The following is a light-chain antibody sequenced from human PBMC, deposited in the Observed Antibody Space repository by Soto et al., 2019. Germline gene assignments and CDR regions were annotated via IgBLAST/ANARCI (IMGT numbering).Light chain of an antibody. CDR1: QSVDTC. V-gene: IGKV1-5*03. CDR3: IMFSRYPWT. J-gene: IGKJ1*01. CDR2: KAS. Sequence: DIQMTQSPSTLSASVGDRVTITCRASQSVDTCLAWYQQKPGKAPHLLIYKASSLETGVPSRFSGSGSVTELILTISSLQPDDFATNFCIMFSRYPWTFGQGTKVEIK.